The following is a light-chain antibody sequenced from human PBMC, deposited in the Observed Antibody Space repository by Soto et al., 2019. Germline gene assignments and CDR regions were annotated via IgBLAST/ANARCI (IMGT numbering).Light chain of an antibody. CDR3: LKDSISPWT. CDR1: RYIRTS. J-gene: IGKJ1*01. V-gene: IGKV1-6*01. CDR2: VAS. Sequence: GDRVTITCRASRYIRTSLSWYQHRPGQAPKVLICVASSLQSGVPSRFSGSGYGTDFTLTISSLQPEDFATYYCLKDSISPWTFGQGTKVDIK.